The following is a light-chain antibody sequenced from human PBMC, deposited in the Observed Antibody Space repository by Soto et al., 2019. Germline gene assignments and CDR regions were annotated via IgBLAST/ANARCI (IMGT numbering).Light chain of an antibody. CDR3: AAWDDSRNGVV. CDR1: SSNIGSNT. CDR2: SNN. J-gene: IGLJ2*01. Sequence: QSVLTQPPSASGTPGQRVTISCSGSSSNIGSNTVNWYQQLPGTAPKLLIYSNNQRPSGVPDRFSGSKSGTSASLAISGLQSEDEADYYCAAWDDSRNGVVFGGGTQLTVL. V-gene: IGLV1-44*01.